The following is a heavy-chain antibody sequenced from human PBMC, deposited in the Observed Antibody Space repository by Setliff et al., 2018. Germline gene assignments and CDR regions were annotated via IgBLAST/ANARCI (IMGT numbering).Heavy chain of an antibody. V-gene: IGHV4-39*07. D-gene: IGHD3-3*01. J-gene: IGHJ4*02. Sequence: SETLSLTCTVSGGSISSSSYYWGWIRQPPGKGLEWIGEINHSGSTNYNPSLKSRVTISVDTSKNQFSLKLSSVTAADTAVYYCARSPITIFGVVLHPLDYWGQGTLVTVSS. CDR3: ARSPITIFGVVLHPLDY. CDR1: GGSISSSSYY. CDR2: INHSGST.